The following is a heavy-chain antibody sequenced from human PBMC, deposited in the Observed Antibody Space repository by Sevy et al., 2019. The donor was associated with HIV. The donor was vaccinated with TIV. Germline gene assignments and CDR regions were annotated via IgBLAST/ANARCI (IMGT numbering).Heavy chain of an antibody. J-gene: IGHJ6*02. CDR1: GYSFDSYD. CDR3: ASGGNGDFWSYEYYYYGIDV. CDR2: MSPKTGAT. V-gene: IGHV1-8*01. Sequence: ASMKVSCEASGYSFDSYDINWVRQATGQGLEWMGWMSPKTGATGFAQKFKGRVTMTRNTSISTAYMELSSLTNEDTAVYYCASGGNGDFWSYEYYYYGIDVWGQGTTVTVSS. D-gene: IGHD3-3*01.